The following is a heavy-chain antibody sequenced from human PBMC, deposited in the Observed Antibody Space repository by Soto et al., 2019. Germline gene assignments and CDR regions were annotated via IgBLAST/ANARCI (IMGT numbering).Heavy chain of an antibody. D-gene: IGHD2-21*02. V-gene: IGHV3-23*01. CDR1: GFSFIDYA. CDR3: AKARHSGDFAGSYDS. Sequence: LRLSCAASGFSFIDYAINWVQQVPGRGLEYVAGIGGRGGNAFYADSMKGRFSISRDNSKNTVYLHMHNLRVDDSAMYYCAKARHSGDFAGSYDSWGQGTLVTVSS. J-gene: IGHJ5*02. CDR2: IGGRGGNA.